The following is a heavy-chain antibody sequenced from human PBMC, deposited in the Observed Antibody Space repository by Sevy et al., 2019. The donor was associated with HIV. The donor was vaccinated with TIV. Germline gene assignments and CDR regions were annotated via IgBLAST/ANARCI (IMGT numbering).Heavy chain of an antibody. CDR2: INPYSGGT. V-gene: IGHV1-2*02. CDR3: VRDRFYGGDSVTFAGDF. CDR1: GHTFNSFY. D-gene: IGHD2-21*02. J-gene: IGHJ4*02. Sequence: ASVKVSCKASGHTFNSFYIHWVRQAPGQGLEWMGWINPYSGGTHYAQKFQGRVTLTRDTSISAAYMDLTSLRSNDTAVYYCVRDRFYGGDSVTFAGDFWGQGTLVTVSS.